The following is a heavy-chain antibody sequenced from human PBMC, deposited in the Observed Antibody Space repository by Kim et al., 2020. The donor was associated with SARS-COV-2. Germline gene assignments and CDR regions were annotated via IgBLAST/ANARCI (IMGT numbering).Heavy chain of an antibody. D-gene: IGHD3-3*01. CDR2: MKEDGSVE. J-gene: IGHJ3*02. V-gene: IGHV3-7*01. CDR3: ARDPFTKAFDI. Sequence: GGSLRLSCAASGFTFSSYWMFWVRQAPGRGLEWVASMKEDGSVEDYVDSVRGRFTIFRDNAKHSVYLQMNSLRVDDTAVYHCARDPFTKAFDIWGQG. CDR1: GFTFSSYW.